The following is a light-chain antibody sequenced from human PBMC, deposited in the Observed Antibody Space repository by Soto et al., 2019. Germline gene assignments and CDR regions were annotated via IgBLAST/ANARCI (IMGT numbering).Light chain of an antibody. CDR2: DAS. J-gene: IGKJ1*01. V-gene: IGKV1-5*01. CDR1: QSIGSW. Sequence: DIQMTQSPSTLSASVGDRVTITCRASQSIGSWLAWYQQKPGKAPNLLIYDASSLESGVPSRFSGSGSGTEFTLTISSLQPYDFATYYCQHYNSYSGTFGQGTKVEIK. CDR3: QHYNSYSGT.